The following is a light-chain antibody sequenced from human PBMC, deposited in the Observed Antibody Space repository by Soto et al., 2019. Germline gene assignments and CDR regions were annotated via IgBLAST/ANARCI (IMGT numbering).Light chain of an antibody. J-gene: IGLJ1*01. Sequence: QSVLTQPASVSGSPGQSITISCTGTSSDVGAFDYVSWYQQHPGEVPKLLIYDVSNRPSGVSNRFSGSKSGNTASLTISGLQAEDEADSYCSSYTTATVYVFATGTKVTVL. CDR2: DVS. CDR3: SSYTTATVYV. CDR1: SSDVGAFDY. V-gene: IGLV2-14*03.